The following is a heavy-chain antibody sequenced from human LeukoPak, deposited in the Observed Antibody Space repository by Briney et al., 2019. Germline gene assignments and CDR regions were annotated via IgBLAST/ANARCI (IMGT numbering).Heavy chain of an antibody. CDR1: GFTVSNSF. J-gene: IGHJ4*02. CDR2: IYSDGTS. CDR3: TKTGGPWD. Sequence: GRSLRLSCAASGFTVSNSFMSWIRQAPGKGLEWVSVIYSDGTSYYADSVKARFSISRDNSKNSLYLQMNSLGVEDTAMYYCTKTGGPWDWGQGTLVTVSS. V-gene: IGHV3-53*01. D-gene: IGHD7-27*01.